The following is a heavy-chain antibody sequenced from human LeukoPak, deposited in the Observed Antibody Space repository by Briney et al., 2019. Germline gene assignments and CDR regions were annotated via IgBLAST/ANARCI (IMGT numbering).Heavy chain of an antibody. Sequence: PGGSLRLSCAASGFTFSGYAMHWVRQAPGKGLEWVSGISWNSGSIGYADSVKGRFTISRDNAKNSLYLQMNSLGAEDTALYYCATFNVLLTPIHLMARMDVWGKGTTVTVSS. CDR2: ISWNSGSI. CDR3: ATFNVLLTPIHLMARMDV. V-gene: IGHV3-9*01. CDR1: GFTFSGYA. J-gene: IGHJ6*03. D-gene: IGHD4-23*01.